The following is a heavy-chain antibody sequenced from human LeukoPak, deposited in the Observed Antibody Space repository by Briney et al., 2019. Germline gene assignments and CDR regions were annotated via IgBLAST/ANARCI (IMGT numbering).Heavy chain of an antibody. V-gene: IGHV3-30*03. J-gene: IGHJ1*01. CDR1: EFIFSNYG. CDR3: ARDKLYYYGSGIGFQH. D-gene: IGHD3-10*01. CDR2: ISYDGSDK. Sequence: GGSLRLSCAASEFIFSNYGMHWVRQAPGKGLEWVALISYDGSDKYYADSVKGRFTISRDNAKNTLYLQMNSLRAEDTAVYYCARDKLYYYGSGIGFQHWGQGTLVTVSS.